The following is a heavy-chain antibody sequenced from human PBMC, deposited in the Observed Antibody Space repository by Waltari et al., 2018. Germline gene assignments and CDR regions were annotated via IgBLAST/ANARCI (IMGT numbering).Heavy chain of an antibody. J-gene: IGHJ4*02. CDR2: SYTSGST. CDR1: GGSISSYY. Sequence: QVQLQESGPGLVKPSETLSLTCPVSGGSISSYYWTGIRQPAGKGLEGSGCSYTSGSTNYNPSLKSRVTMSVDTSKNQFSLKLSSVTAANTAVYYCARERREWELPFDYWGQGTLVTVSS. D-gene: IGHD1-26*01. CDR3: ARERREWELPFDY. V-gene: IGHV4-4*07.